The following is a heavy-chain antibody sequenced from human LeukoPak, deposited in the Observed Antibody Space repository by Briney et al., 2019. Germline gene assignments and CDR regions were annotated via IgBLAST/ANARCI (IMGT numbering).Heavy chain of an antibody. CDR2: ISYDGSNK. CDR1: GFTFSSYA. D-gene: IGHD6-13*01. J-gene: IGHJ4*02. V-gene: IGHV3-30-3*01. Sequence: PGGSLRLSCAASGFTFSSYAMHWVRQAPGKGLEWVAVISYDGSNKYYADSVKGRFTISRDNSKNTLYLQMNSLRAEDTAVYYCARDSLAKSWSIAAAGPFDYWGQGTLVTVSS. CDR3: ARDSLAKSWSIAAAGPFDY.